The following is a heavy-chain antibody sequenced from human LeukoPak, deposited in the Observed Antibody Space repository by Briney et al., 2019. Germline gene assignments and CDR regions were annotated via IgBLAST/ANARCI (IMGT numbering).Heavy chain of an antibody. CDR2: VSAYNGNT. J-gene: IGHJ4*02. D-gene: IGHD3-22*01. V-gene: IGHV1-18*01. CDR3: ARGPYYDSSGYYDF. CDR1: GYTFTSYG. Sequence: ASVKVSCKASGYTFTSYGISWVRQAPGQGLEWMGWVSAYNGNTNYAQKLQGRVTMTTDTSTSTAYMEPRSLRSDDTAVYYCARGPYYDSSGYYDFWGQGTLVTVSS.